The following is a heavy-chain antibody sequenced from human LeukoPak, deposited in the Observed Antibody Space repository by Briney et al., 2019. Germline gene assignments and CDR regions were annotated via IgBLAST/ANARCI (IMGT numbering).Heavy chain of an antibody. D-gene: IGHD3-3*01. Sequence: PGGSLRLSCAASGFTFDDYAMHWVRQAPGKGLEWVSRISWYGGSTYYADSVKGRFTISRDNSKNSLYLQMNSLRAEDTALYYCAKGNLESDYYYYYMDVWGKGTTVTVSS. CDR2: ISWYGGST. CDR3: AKGNLESDYYYYYMDV. CDR1: GFTFDDYA. V-gene: IGHV3-43D*04. J-gene: IGHJ6*03.